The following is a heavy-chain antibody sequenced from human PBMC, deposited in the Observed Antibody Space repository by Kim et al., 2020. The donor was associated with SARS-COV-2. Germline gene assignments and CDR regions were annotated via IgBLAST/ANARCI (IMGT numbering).Heavy chain of an antibody. CDR1: GFTFSDYY. V-gene: IGHV3-11*06. J-gene: IGHJ6*02. CDR3: ARDNIVVVPAARYYYYYYGMDV. CDR2: ISSSSSYT. D-gene: IGHD2-2*01. Sequence: GGSLRLSCAASGFTFSDYYMSWIRQAPGKGLEWVSYISSSSSYTNYADSVKGRFTISRDNAKNSLYLQMNSLRAEDTAVYYCARDNIVVVPAARYYYYYYGMDVWGQGTTVTVSS.